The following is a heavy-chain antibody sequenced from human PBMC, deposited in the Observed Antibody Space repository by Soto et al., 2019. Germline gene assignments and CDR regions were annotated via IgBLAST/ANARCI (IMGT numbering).Heavy chain of an antibody. CDR2: ISSSGSTI. CDR1: GFTFSSYE. V-gene: IGHV3-48*03. J-gene: IGHJ6*02. Sequence: PGGSLRLSCAASGFTFSSYEMNWVRQAPGKGLEWVSYISSSGSTIYYADSVKGRFTISRDNAKNSLYLQMNSLRAEDTAVYYCARDSGNDFWSSYYYNYYYGMDVWGQGTTVTVSS. D-gene: IGHD3-3*01. CDR3: ARDSGNDFWSSYYYNYYYGMDV.